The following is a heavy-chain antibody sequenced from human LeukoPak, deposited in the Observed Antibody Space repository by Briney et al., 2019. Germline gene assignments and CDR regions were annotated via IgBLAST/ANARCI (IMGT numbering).Heavy chain of an antibody. Sequence: SETLSLTCAVYGGSFSGYYWSWIRQPPGKGLEWIGEINHSGSTNYNPSLKSRGTISVDTSRNQFSLKLSSVTAADTAVYYCAKGWLPSSTPFDYWGQGTLVTVSS. J-gene: IGHJ4*02. D-gene: IGHD5-12*01. CDR3: AKGWLPSSTPFDY. CDR1: GGSFSGYY. CDR2: INHSGST. V-gene: IGHV4-34*01.